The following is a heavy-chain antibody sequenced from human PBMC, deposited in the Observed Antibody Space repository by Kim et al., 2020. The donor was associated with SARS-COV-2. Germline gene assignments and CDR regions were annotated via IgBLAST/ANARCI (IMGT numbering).Heavy chain of an antibody. J-gene: IGHJ4*02. D-gene: IGHD2-15*01. V-gene: IGHV5-51*01. CDR1: GFSFTTYL. CDR2: IYPGDSDT. CDR3: ARQSSGRGLDF. Sequence: GESLKISCKASGFSFTTYLIAWVRQRPGKGLEYMGSIYPGDSDTRYSPSFQGQVTISAAKSITTAYLRWSSLKASDTAIYYCARQSSGRGLDFWGPGTVVTVSS.